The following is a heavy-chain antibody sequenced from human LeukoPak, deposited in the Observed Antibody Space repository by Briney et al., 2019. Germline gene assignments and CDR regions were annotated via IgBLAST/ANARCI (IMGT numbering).Heavy chain of an antibody. Sequence: GASVKVSCKASGYTFTSYGISWVRQAPGQGLEWMGWISAYNGNTNYAQKLQGRVTMTTDTSTSTAYMELRSLRSDDTAVYYCARGGGGSYLQSLSDAVDIWGQGTTVTVSS. CDR2: ISAYNGNT. CDR1: GYTFTSYG. J-gene: IGHJ3*02. CDR3: ARGGGGSYLQSLSDAVDI. D-gene: IGHD1-26*01. V-gene: IGHV1-18*01.